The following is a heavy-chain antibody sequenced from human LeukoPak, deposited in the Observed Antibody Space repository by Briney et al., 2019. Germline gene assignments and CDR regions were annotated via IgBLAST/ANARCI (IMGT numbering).Heavy chain of an antibody. V-gene: IGHV3-33*01. Sequence: GRSLRLSCAASGFTFSSYGMHWVRQAPGKGLEWVAVIWYDGSNKYYADSVKGRFTISRDNSKNTLYLQMNSLRAEDTAVYYCASSPGIAVAGTNYDFDYWGQGTLVTVSS. J-gene: IGHJ4*02. CDR1: GFTFSSYG. CDR2: IWYDGSNK. D-gene: IGHD6-19*01. CDR3: ASSPGIAVAGTNYDFDY.